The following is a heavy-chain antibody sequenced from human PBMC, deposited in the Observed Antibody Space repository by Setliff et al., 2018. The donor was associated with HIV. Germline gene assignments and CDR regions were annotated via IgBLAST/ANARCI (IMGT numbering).Heavy chain of an antibody. CDR2: IIPMFHRT. D-gene: IGHD6-13*01. CDR3: ARGRMAAAGMFIPRALDY. Sequence: SVKVSCKASGGTLSNYAVNWVRQAPGGGLEWMGEIIPMFHRTQYAQRFQGRVTFTTDESTNIAYMDMSSLRSDDTCIDYCARGRMAAAGMFIPRALDYWGRGTLVTVSS. V-gene: IGHV1-69*05. CDR1: GGTLSNYA. J-gene: IGHJ4*03.